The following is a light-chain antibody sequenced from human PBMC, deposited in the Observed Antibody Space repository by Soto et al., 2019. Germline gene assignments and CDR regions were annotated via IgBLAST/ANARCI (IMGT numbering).Light chain of an antibody. CDR1: QTVRSNY. V-gene: IGKV3-20*01. J-gene: IGKJ1*01. CDR2: GAS. CDR3: QQYGTSPRT. Sequence: EIVLTQSPVTLSLSPGESDTLSCRASQTVRSNYLAWYQHKPGQAPRLLIYGASSRATGIPDSFSGSGSGTDFTLTISRLEPEDFAVYYCQQYGTSPRTFGRGTKVDIK.